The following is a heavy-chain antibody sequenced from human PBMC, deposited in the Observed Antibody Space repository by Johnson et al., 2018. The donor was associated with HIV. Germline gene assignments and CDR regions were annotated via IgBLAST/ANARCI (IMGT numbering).Heavy chain of an antibody. CDR1: GFTVSSNY. CDR3: AREQKIVGANDGFAI. V-gene: IGHV3-66*02. CDR2: TYSGGST. D-gene: IGHD1-26*01. J-gene: IGHJ3*02. Sequence: VQLVESGGGLVQRGGSLRLSWAASGFTVSSNYMSWVRQAPGKGLEWVPVTYSGGSTYYADYVQDRCTISRDNSKNTLFLQMTSLRAEDTAVFYCAREQKIVGANDGFAIWGPGTTGTVYS.